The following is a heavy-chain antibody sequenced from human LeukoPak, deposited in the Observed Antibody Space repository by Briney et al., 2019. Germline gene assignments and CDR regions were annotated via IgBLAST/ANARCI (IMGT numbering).Heavy chain of an antibody. J-gene: IGHJ4*02. D-gene: IGHD3-3*02. CDR2: INVNGGSM. CDR3: ARGPRILADDSYYFDY. V-gene: IGHV3-11*01. CDR1: GVSFKDYY. Sequence: GGSLRLSCAASGVSFKDYYWSWIRQVPGEGLEWVSYINVNGGSMQYADSVKGRFTISRDNPKNSVSLEMNSLRAEDTAVYYCARGPRILADDSYYFDYWGQGTLVTVSS.